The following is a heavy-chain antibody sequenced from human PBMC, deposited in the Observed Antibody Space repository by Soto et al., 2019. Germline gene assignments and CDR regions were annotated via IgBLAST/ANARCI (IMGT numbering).Heavy chain of an antibody. D-gene: IGHD6-19*01. CDR1: GGSFSGYY. V-gene: IGHV4-34*01. Sequence: SETLSLTCAVYGGSFSGYYWSWIRQPPGKGLEWIGEINHSGSTNYNPSLKSRVTISIDTSKNQFSLKLSSVTAADTAVYYCARGLAVVPSPFDYWGQGTLVTVSS. J-gene: IGHJ4*02. CDR2: INHSGST. CDR3: ARGLAVVPSPFDY.